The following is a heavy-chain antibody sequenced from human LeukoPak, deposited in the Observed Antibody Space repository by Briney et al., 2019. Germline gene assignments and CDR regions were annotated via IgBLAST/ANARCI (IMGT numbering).Heavy chain of an antibody. Sequence: GGSLRLSCAASGFPFSSYWMSWVRQAPGKGLEWVANIKQDGSEKYYVDSVKGRFAISRDNAKNSLYLQMNSLRAEDTAVYYCARYRSTSNLFDYWGQGTLVTVSS. D-gene: IGHD2-2*01. CDR1: GFPFSSYW. CDR3: ARYRSTSNLFDY. CDR2: IKQDGSEK. J-gene: IGHJ4*02. V-gene: IGHV3-7*01.